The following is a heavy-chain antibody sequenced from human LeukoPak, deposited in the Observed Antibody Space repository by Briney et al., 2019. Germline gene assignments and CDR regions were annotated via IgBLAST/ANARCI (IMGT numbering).Heavy chain of an antibody. CDR2: IYYSGST. V-gene: IGHV4-59*08. Sequence: SETLSLTCTVSGGSISSYYWSWIRQPPGKGLEWIGYIYYSGSTNYNPSLKSRVTISVDTSKNQFSLKLSSVTAADTAVYYCXXXXXXSIAAAGPFDYWGQGTLVTVSS. CDR3: XXXXXXSIAAAGPFDY. CDR1: GGSISSYY. D-gene: IGHD6-13*01. J-gene: IGHJ4*02.